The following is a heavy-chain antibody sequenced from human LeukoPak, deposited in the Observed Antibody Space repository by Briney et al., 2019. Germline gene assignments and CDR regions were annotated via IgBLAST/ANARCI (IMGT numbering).Heavy chain of an antibody. Sequence: SPTLSLTCTVAAGSISSSSYYSGWIRQPPGKWLEWTGSIYYSASTSYNPSLKPRVTISVDTSNNQVSLKLSSVTDADTAEYCCARGLGGHSGGSYSPFDFWGQGTLVTVSS. CDR1: AGSISSSSYY. CDR3: ARGLGGHSGGSYSPFDF. J-gene: IGHJ4*02. CDR2: IYYSAST. D-gene: IGHD1-26*01. V-gene: IGHV4-39*07.